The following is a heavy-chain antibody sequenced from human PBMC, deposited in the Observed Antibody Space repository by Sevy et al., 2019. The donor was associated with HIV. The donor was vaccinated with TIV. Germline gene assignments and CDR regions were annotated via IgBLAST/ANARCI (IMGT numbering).Heavy chain of an antibody. D-gene: IGHD2-2*01. V-gene: IGHV3-7*01. CDR2: IKQDGSEK. CDR3: ARDSQNIVVVPTATINYYNMDV. J-gene: IGHJ6*03. CDR1: GFTFSYYW. Sequence: GGSLRLSCAASGFTFSYYWMSWVRQAPGKGLEWVANIKQDGSEKYYVDSVKGRFTISRDNAKKSLSLQMNSLRAEDTAVYYCARDSQNIVVVPTATINYYNMDVWGKGTTVTVSS.